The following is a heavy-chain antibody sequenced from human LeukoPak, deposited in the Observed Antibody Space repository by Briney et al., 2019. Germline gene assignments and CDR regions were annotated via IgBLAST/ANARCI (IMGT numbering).Heavy chain of an antibody. CDR3: ARTYSTNFSDC. V-gene: IGHV3-21*04. J-gene: IGHJ4*02. D-gene: IGHD6-13*01. CDR2: ISTSSTYT. CDR1: GFTFSSYA. Sequence: PGGSLRLSCAASGFTFSSYAMSWVRQAPGKGLEWVSYISTSSTYTDYADSVKGRFTISRDNAKNSLYLQMNSLRAEDTAVYYCARTYSTNFSDCWGQGTLVTVSS.